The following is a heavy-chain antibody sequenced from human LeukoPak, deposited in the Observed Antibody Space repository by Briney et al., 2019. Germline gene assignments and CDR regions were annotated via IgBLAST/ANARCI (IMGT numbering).Heavy chain of an antibody. Sequence: GESLKISCKASGYTFTNDWIGWVRQMPGKGLEWMGIIYPGIYPGDSNTRYSPSFQGQVTISADKSISTAYLQWSSLKASDTAMYYCARHEPSYGVNSPYFDYWGQGTLVTVSS. CDR1: GYTFTNDW. V-gene: IGHV5-51*01. D-gene: IGHD4-23*01. J-gene: IGHJ4*02. CDR3: ARHEPSYGVNSPYFDY. CDR2: IYPGIYPGDSNT.